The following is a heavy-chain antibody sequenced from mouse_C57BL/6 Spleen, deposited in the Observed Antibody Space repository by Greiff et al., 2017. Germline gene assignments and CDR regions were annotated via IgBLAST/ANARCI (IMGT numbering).Heavy chain of an antibody. Sequence: VQLQQSGAELVRPGASVTLSCKASGYTFTDYEMHWVKQTPVHGLEWIGAIDPETGGTAYNQKFKGKAILTADKSSSTAYMELRSLTSEDSAVYYSTRLDYDYDWFAYWGQGTLVTVSA. CDR3: TRLDYDYDWFAY. V-gene: IGHV1-15*01. CDR2: IDPETGGT. J-gene: IGHJ3*01. CDR1: GYTFTDYE. D-gene: IGHD2-4*01.